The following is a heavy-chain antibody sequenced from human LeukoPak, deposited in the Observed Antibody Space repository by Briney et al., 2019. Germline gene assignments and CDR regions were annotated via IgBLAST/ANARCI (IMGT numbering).Heavy chain of an antibody. CDR2: IKQEGSEK. J-gene: IGHJ6*03. D-gene: IGHD6-19*01. CDR3: AKAGREQWLGGFGYYYYMDV. V-gene: IGHV3-7*01. Sequence: GGSVRLSCAASGFTFSSYWMSWVRQAPGKGLEGVANIKQEGSEKYYVDSVKGRFTISRDNAKNSLYLQMNSLRAEDTDVYYCAKAGREQWLGGFGYYYYMDVWGKGTTVTISS. CDR1: GFTFSSYW.